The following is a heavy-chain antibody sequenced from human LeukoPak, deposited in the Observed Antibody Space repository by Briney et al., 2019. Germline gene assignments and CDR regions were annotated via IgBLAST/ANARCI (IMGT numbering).Heavy chain of an antibody. V-gene: IGHV3-21*04. Sequence: GGSLRLSCAASGFTFSSYSMNWVRQAPGKGLEWVSSISSSSSYIYYADSVKGRFTISRDNAKNTLYLQMNSLRAEDTAVYYCAKAESLSIAAAGTESYYYGMDVWGQGTTVTVSS. J-gene: IGHJ6*02. CDR2: ISSSSSYI. CDR3: AKAESLSIAAAGTESYYYGMDV. D-gene: IGHD6-13*01. CDR1: GFTFSSYS.